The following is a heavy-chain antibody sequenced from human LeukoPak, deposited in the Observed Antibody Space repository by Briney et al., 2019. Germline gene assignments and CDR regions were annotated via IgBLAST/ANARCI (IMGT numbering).Heavy chain of an antibody. D-gene: IGHD2-2*01. V-gene: IGHV4-59*01. CDR1: GGSISSYY. CDR3: ARADIVVPYGMDV. CDR2: IYYSGST. Sequence: PSETLSLTCTVSGGSISSYYWSWIRQPPGKGLEWIGYIYYSGSTNYNPSLKSRVTISVDTSKNQFSLKLSSETAADTAVYYCARADIVVPYGMDVWGQGTTVTVSS. J-gene: IGHJ6*02.